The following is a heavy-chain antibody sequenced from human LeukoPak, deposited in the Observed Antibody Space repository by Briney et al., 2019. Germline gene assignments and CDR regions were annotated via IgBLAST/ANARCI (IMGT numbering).Heavy chain of an antibody. CDR2: MNTDGGTT. CDR3: AQPPGPLRSSTTSSSYCTDV. V-gene: IGHV3-74*01. Sequence: PGGSLRLSCAASGFTFSSYCMHWVRQVPGKGLVWVSHMNTDGGTTTYADSVKGRFTISRDNAKNTLYLQVNSLIAEDTAVYDCAQPPGPLRSSTTSSSYCTDVWGKGTTVTVSS. D-gene: IGHD3-3*01. CDR1: GFTFSSYC. J-gene: IGHJ6*03.